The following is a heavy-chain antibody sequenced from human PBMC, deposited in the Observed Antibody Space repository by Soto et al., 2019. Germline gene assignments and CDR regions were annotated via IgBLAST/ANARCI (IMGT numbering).Heavy chain of an antibody. D-gene: IGHD6-13*01. V-gene: IGHV3-7*03. CDR3: AREKSSSWYSDYYYGMDV. CDR1: GFTFSSYW. CDR2: IKHDGSEK. J-gene: IGHJ6*01. Sequence: GGSLSLSCVASGFTFSSYWMSWVRQAPGKGLEWVANIKHDGSEKYFVDSVKGRFSISRHNAKNSLFLQMNYLRAEDTALYYCAREKSSSWYSDYYYGMDVWGQGTTVTVSS.